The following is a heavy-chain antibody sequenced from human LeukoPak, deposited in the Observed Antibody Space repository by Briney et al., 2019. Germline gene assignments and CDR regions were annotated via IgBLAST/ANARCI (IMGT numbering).Heavy chain of an antibody. Sequence: SETLSLTCTVSGGSISSGGYYWSWIRQHPGKGLEWIGYIYYSGSTYYNPSLKSRVTISVDTSKNQFSLKLSSVTAADTAVYYCARAPSSTSIAAAAMSWSDYWGQGTLVTVSS. D-gene: IGHD6-13*01. J-gene: IGHJ4*02. CDR1: GGSISSGGYY. CDR2: IYYSGST. CDR3: ARAPSSTSIAAAAMSWSDY. V-gene: IGHV4-31*03.